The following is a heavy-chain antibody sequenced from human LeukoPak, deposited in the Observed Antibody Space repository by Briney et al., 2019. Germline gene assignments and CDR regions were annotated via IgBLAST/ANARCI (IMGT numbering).Heavy chain of an antibody. Sequence: GGPLRLSCAAFGFTFSGYWMHWVRQAPRKGLVWVARINDDGKKTNYADSVKGRVVISRDNANNTLYLQVNSVSAEDSALYYCARDVGADLAPYHLWGQGTLVTVSS. D-gene: IGHD1-26*01. J-gene: IGHJ5*02. CDR2: INDDGKKT. CDR1: GFTFSGYW. V-gene: IGHV3-74*01. CDR3: ARDVGADLAPYHL.